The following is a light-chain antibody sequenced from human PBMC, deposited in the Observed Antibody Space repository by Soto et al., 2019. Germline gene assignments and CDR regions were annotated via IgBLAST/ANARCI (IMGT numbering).Light chain of an antibody. Sequence: QSVVTQPPSASGSARHPLTISCTGPSGDVGGYNYVSWYQQHPGKAPKLMIYEVSKRPSGVPDRFSGSKSGNTASLTVSGLQAEDEADSYCSSYGCSNTFDVFRTGTEVPV. CDR1: SGDVGGYNY. V-gene: IGLV2-8*01. CDR2: EVS. CDR3: SSYGCSNTFDV. J-gene: IGLJ1*01.